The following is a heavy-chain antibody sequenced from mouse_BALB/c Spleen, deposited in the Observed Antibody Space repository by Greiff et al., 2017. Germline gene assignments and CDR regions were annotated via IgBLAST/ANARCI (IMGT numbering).Heavy chain of an antibody. J-gene: IGHJ3*01. CDR1: GYTFTDYN. D-gene: IGHD2-2*01. V-gene: IGHV1-18*01. CDR3: ARNQVYYGYDGHLFAY. Sequence: VQLQQSGPELVKPGASVKIPCKASGYTFTDYNMDWVKQSHGKSLEWIGDINPNNGGTIYNQKFKGKATLTVDKSSSTAYMELRSLTSEDTAVYYCARNQVYYGYDGHLFAYWGQGTLVTVSA. CDR2: INPNNGGT.